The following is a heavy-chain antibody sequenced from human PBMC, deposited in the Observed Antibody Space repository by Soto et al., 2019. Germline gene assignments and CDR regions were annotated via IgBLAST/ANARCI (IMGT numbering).Heavy chain of an antibody. CDR3: VRVGAGWAFDI. CDR2: ITNDGSST. V-gene: IGHV3-74*01. D-gene: IGHD3-3*01. CDR1: GFTFSRHW. J-gene: IGHJ3*02. Sequence: EVQLVESGGGLVQPGGSLRHSCGASGFTFSRHWMHWVRQVPGKGLVWVSRITNDGSSTSYADSVKGRFTVSRDNAKNTLYLQMSSLRAEDTAVYYCVRVGAGWAFDIWGQGTMVTVSA.